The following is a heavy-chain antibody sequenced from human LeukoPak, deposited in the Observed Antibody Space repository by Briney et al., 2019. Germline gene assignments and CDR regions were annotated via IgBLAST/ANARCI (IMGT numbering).Heavy chain of an antibody. CDR1: GYTFTSYG. CDR3: ARKVSGYSVDY. Sequence: ASVKVSCKASGYTFTSYGVSWVRQAPGQGLEWMGWISAYNGNTNYAQKLQGRVTMTTDTSTSAAYMELRSLRSDDTAVYYCARKVSGYSVDYWGQGTLVTVSS. D-gene: IGHD6-13*01. CDR2: ISAYNGNT. V-gene: IGHV1-18*01. J-gene: IGHJ4*02.